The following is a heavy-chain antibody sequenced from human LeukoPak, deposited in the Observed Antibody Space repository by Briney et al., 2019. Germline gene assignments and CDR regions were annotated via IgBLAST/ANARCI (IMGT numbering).Heavy chain of an antibody. V-gene: IGHV4-31*03. Sequence: PSETLSLTCTVSGGSISSGGYYWSWIRQHPGKGLEWIGYIYYSGSTYYNPSLKSRVTISVDTSKNQFSLKLSSVTAADTAVYHCARAPTWNYGMDVWGQGTTVTVSS. CDR1: GGSISSGGYY. CDR3: ARAPTWNYGMDV. CDR2: IYYSGST. D-gene: IGHD2/OR15-2a*01. J-gene: IGHJ6*02.